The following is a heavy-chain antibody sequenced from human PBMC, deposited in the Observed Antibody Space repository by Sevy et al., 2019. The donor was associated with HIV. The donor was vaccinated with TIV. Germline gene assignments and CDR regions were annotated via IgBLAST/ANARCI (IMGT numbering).Heavy chain of an antibody. CDR3: AGLNVYYFDSSGYYTTGNAFDI. J-gene: IGHJ3*02. D-gene: IGHD3-22*01. CDR2: IYRGDST. Sequence: GGSLRLSCAASGFTVSNSYMSWVRQAPGKGLQWVSIIYRGDSTNYADPVKGRFTISRDNSKNTLYLETKNLIAVDTAVYYCAGLNVYYFDSSGYYTTGNAFDIWGQGTLVTVSS. V-gene: IGHV3-53*01. CDR1: GFTVSNSY.